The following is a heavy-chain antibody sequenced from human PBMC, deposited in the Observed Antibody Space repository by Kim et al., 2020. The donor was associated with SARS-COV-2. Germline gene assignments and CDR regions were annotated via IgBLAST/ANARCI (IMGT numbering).Heavy chain of an antibody. CDR3: AKTLYYYDSSGYYFVY. V-gene: IGHV3-23*01. Sequence: GGSLRLSCAASGFTFSSYAMSWVRQAPGKGLEWVSAISGSGGSTYYADSVKGRFTISRDNSKNTLYLQMNSLRAEDTAVYYCAKTLYYYDSSGYYFVYWGQGTLVTVSS. D-gene: IGHD3-22*01. J-gene: IGHJ4*02. CDR2: ISGSGGST. CDR1: GFTFSSYA.